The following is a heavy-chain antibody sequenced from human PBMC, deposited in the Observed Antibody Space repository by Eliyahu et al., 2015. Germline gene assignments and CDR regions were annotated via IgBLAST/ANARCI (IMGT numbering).Heavy chain of an antibody. D-gene: IGHD3-22*01. Sequence: QLQLQESGSGLVKPSQTLSLTCAVSGGSISSGXYSWGWIRQPPGKGLEWIGYIYHSGSTYYNPSLKSRVTISVDRSKNQFSLKLSSVTAADTAVYYCAREKGNYYDSSTGALDYWGQGTLVTVSS. CDR2: IYHSGST. J-gene: IGHJ4*02. V-gene: IGHV4-30-2*01. CDR3: AREKGNYYDSSTGALDY. CDR1: GGSISSGXYS.